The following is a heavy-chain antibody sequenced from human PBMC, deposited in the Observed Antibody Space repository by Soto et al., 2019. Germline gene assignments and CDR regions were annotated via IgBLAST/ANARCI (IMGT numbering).Heavy chain of an antibody. CDR2: ISGSGTTI. D-gene: IGHD5-18*01. J-gene: IGHJ4*02. V-gene: IGHV3-11*04. Sequence: CILKKKGKGLEWVSYISGSGTTIYYAASVKGRFTISTDYAKSSLYLQMNSLRADDTAMYYCSSFRYMAAGDYWGQGTLVTVSS. CDR3: SSFRYMAAGDY.